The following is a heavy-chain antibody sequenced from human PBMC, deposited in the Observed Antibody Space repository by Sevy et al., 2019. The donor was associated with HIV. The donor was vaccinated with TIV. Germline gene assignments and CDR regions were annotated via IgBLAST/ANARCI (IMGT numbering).Heavy chain of an antibody. D-gene: IGHD6-19*01. CDR1: GFTFSSYW. Sequence: GGFLRLSCAASGFTFSSYWMHWVRQAPGKGLVWVSRINSDGSSTSYADSVKGRFTISRDNAKNTLYLQMNSLRAEDTAVYYSARAVYSSGSPFDYWGQGTLVNVSS. CDR2: INSDGSST. J-gene: IGHJ4*02. V-gene: IGHV3-74*01. CDR3: ARAVYSSGSPFDY.